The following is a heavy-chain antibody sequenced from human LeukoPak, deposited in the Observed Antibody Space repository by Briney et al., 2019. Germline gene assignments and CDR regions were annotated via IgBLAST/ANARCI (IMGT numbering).Heavy chain of an antibody. V-gene: IGHV5-51*01. CDR3: ARLRVYINAWDYYYMAV. CDR2: IDPSDSDT. D-gene: IGHD5/OR15-5a*01. J-gene: IGHJ6*03. Sequence: PGESLKISCKAFGYSFTTYWIAWVRQMPGKGLEWMGIIDPSDSDTRYSPSFQGQVTISADKSISAAYLQWSSLKASDTAIYYCARLRVYINAWDYYYMAVWGKGTTVTVSS. CDR1: GYSFTTYW.